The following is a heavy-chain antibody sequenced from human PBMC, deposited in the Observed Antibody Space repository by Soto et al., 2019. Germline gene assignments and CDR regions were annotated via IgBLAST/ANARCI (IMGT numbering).Heavy chain of an antibody. D-gene: IGHD4-17*01. Sequence: QLQLQESGPGLVKPSETLSLTCTISGDSIHSSDYYWGWIRQPPGKGLEWIGSFFYSGNTYYNPSLKSRVTISADTSANQFSLKLHSVTAAETAVFYCARHRSMMTAVSPFDYWGQGTLVTVSS. CDR1: GDSIHSSDYY. CDR3: ARHRSMMTAVSPFDY. J-gene: IGHJ4*02. V-gene: IGHV4-39*01. CDR2: FFYSGNT.